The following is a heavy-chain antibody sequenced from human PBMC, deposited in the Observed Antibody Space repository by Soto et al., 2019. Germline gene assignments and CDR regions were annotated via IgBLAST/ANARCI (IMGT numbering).Heavy chain of an antibody. CDR2: IYYSGST. CDR1: GGSISSGGYY. CDR3: ARIAYYDSSGYYDEDAFDI. V-gene: IGHV4-31*03. Sequence: SETLSLTCTVSGGSISSGGYYWSRIRQHPGKGLEWIGYIYYSGSTYYNPSLKSRVTISVDTSKNQFSLKLSSVTAADTAVYYCARIAYYDSSGYYDEDAFDIWGQGTMVTVSS. D-gene: IGHD3-22*01. J-gene: IGHJ3*02.